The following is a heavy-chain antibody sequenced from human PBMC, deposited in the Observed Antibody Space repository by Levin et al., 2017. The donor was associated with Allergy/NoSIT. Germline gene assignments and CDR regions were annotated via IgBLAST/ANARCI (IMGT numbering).Heavy chain of an antibody. D-gene: IGHD6-13*01. V-gene: IGHV1-18*01. J-gene: IGHJ4*02. CDR2: ISTFNGNT. CDR3: ARSGYSSSWNYFDY. Sequence: GGSLRLSCKASGYTFHNYGISWVRQAPGQGLEWLGWISTFNGNTNYAQKLQGRVTMTTDTSTSTAYLELRSLRSDDTAVYYCARSGYSSSWNYFDYWGQGTLVIVSS. CDR1: GYTFHNYG.